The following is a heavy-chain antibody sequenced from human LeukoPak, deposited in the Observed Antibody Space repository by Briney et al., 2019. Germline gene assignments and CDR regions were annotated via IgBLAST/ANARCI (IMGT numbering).Heavy chain of an antibody. CDR1: GSTFSNYD. Sequence: ASVNVSCKASGSTFSNYDIHWVRQATGHGLEWMRWMNPKSGNTRYVHKFLGRLTITRNTSIRTAYMELSSLRSEDTAVYSCARGPDYDSSGYFTPVYFGYWGQRTLITVSS. D-gene: IGHD3-22*01. V-gene: IGHV1-8*03. J-gene: IGHJ4*02. CDR3: ARGPDYDSSGYFTPVYFGY. CDR2: MNPKSGNT.